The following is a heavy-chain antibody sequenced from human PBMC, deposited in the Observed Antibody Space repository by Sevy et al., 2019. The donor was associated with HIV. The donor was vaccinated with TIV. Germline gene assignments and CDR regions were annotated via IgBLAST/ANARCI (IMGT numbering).Heavy chain of an antibody. Sequence: GGSLRLSCAVSGFTFSTYSMTWVRQAPGKGLEWVSSISSSSNYIYYPDSVKGRFTISRDNAKNSLYLQMNSLRAEDTAVYYCARPYGSGSWEAFDIWGQGTMVTVSS. J-gene: IGHJ3*02. V-gene: IGHV3-21*01. CDR1: GFTFSTYS. CDR2: ISSSSNYI. D-gene: IGHD3-10*01. CDR3: ARPYGSGSWEAFDI.